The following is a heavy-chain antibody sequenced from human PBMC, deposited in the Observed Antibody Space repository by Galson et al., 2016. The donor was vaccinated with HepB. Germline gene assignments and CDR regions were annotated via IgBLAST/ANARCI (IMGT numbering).Heavy chain of an antibody. V-gene: IGHV4-4*02. J-gene: IGHJ4*02. D-gene: IGHD2-2*01. CDR1: GASINSNNW. CDR2: MYHSGTT. CDR3: TNVRAGCSYTSCYFDS. Sequence: LSLTCAVSGASINSNNWWTWVRQTPGRGPEWIGEMYHSGTTYYNPSLQGRVTISLDTSNNQFSLRLTSVTAADTAIYYCTNVRAGCSYTSCYFDSWGQGTLVTVSS.